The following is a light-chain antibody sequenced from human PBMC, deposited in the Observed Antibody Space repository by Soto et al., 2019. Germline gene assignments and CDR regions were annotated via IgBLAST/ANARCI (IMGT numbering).Light chain of an antibody. CDR1: QNVDIY. Sequence: EVVLTQSPVTLALSPGERATLSCRASQNVDIYVAWYQQRPGQAPRLLIYDASNRATGIPARFSGGGSGTDFTLTISSREPEDFAVYYCQQRRDWPPLTFGGGTKVEIK. V-gene: IGKV3-11*01. CDR2: DAS. CDR3: QQRRDWPPLT. J-gene: IGKJ4*01.